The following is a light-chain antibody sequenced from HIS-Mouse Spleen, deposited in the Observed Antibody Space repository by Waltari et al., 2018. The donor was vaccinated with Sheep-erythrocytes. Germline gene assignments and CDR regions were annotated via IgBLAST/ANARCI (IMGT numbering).Light chain of an antibody. CDR1: SSDVGGYNY. V-gene: IGLV2-11*01. CDR2: EVS. CDR3: CAYADSENHV. J-gene: IGLJ1*01. Sequence: QSALTQPRSVSGPPGQSVTISCTGTSSDVGGYNYFSWYQQHPGKAPTLMSYEVSTRRSGVPAIVSGAQCGNTASLTISGLQAEEEAEYYCCAYADSENHVFASGTKLTVL.